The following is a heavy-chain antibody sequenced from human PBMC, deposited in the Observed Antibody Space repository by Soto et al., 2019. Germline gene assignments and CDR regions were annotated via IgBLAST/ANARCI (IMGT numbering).Heavy chain of an antibody. V-gene: IGHV1-69*13. Sequence: PSVKVSCTASGGTFGSYAISWVRQAPGQGLEWMGGIIPIFGTANYAQKFQGRVTITADESTSTAYMELSSLRSEDTAVYYCARGSLSFPGYYGMDVWGQGTTVTVSS. CDR2: IIPIFGTA. J-gene: IGHJ6*02. D-gene: IGHD3-16*02. CDR3: ARGSLSFPGYYGMDV. CDR1: GGTFGSYA.